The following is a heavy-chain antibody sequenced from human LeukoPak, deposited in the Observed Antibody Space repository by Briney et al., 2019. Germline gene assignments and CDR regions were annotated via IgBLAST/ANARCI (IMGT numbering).Heavy chain of an antibody. CDR1: GGSISSGDCY. D-gene: IGHD1-1*01. CDR3: ARDWKPDYYYGMDV. CDR2: IYYSGST. J-gene: IGHJ6*02. Sequence: SQTLSLTCTVSGGSISSGDCYWSWIRQPPGKGLEWIGYIYYSGSTYYNPSLKSRVTISVDTSKSQFSLKLSSVTAADTAVYYCARDWKPDYYYGMDVWGQGTTVTVSS. V-gene: IGHV4-30-4*01.